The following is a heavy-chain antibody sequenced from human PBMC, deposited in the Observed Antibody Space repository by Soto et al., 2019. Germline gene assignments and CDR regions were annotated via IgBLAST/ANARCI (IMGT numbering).Heavy chain of an antibody. V-gene: IGHV4-34*01. D-gene: IGHD3-3*01. CDR2: INHSGST. CDR3: ARVTTYDFWSGYRRGGFYGMDV. Sequence: SETLSLTCAVYGGSFSGYYWSWIRQPPGKGLEWIGEINHSGSTNYNPSLKSRVTISVDTSKNQFSLKLSSVTAADTAVYYCARVTTYDFWSGYRRGGFYGMDVWGQGTTVTVSS. CDR1: GGSFSGYY. J-gene: IGHJ6*02.